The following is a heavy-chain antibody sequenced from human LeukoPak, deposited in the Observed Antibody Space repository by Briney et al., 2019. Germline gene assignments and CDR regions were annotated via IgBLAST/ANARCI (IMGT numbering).Heavy chain of an antibody. CDR1: GYRFSSYW. D-gene: IGHD2-15*01. CDR3: VRALGYCSSGSCYYYDY. Sequence: GESLKISCKGSGYRFSSYWIGWVRQMPGKGLEWMGIIYPGDSETRYSPSFQGQVTISADKSISTAYVQWSSLKASDTAMYYCVRALGYCSSGSCYYYDYWGQGTLVTVSS. V-gene: IGHV5-51*01. J-gene: IGHJ4*02. CDR2: IYPGDSET.